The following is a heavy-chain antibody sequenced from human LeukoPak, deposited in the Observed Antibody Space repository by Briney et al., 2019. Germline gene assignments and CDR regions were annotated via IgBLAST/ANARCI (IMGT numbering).Heavy chain of an antibody. CDR1: GGSFSGYY. J-gene: IGHJ6*03. D-gene: IGHD5-12*01. Sequence: PSETLSLTCAVYGGSFSGYYWSWIRQPPGKGLEWIGSIYHSGSTYYNPSLKSRVTISVDTSKNQFSLKLSSVTAADTAVYYCARCTLRSWGYYYYMDVWGKGTTVTVSS. CDR2: IYHSGST. CDR3: ARCTLRSWGYYYYMDV. V-gene: IGHV4-34*01.